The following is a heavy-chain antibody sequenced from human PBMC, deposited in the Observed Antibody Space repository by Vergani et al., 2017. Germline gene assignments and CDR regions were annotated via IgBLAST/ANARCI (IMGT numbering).Heavy chain of an antibody. CDR3: AKDVVVVAATPLYFDY. D-gene: IGHD2-15*01. J-gene: IGHJ4*02. V-gene: IGHV3-23*01. CDR1: GFTFSSYA. Sequence: EVQLLESGGGLVQPGGSLRLSCAASGFTFSSYAMSWVRQALGKGLEWVSAISGSGGSTYYADSVKGRFTISRDNSKNTLYLQMNSLRAEDTAVYYCAKDVVVVAATPLYFDYWGQGTLVTVSS. CDR2: ISGSGGST.